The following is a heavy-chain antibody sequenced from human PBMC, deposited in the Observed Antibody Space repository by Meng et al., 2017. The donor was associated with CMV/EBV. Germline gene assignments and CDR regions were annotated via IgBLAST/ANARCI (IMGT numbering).Heavy chain of an antibody. CDR1: GYTFTSYD. CDR3: NLDILTGYEAYGMDV. CDR2: MNPNSGNT. V-gene: IGHV1-8*01. J-gene: IGHJ6*02. Sequence: ASVKVSCKASGYTFTSYDINWVRQATGQGLEWMGWMNPNSGNTDYAQKFQGRVTMARNTSISTAYMELSSLRSEDTAVYYCNLDILTGYEAYGMDVWGQGTTVTVSS. D-gene: IGHD3-9*01.